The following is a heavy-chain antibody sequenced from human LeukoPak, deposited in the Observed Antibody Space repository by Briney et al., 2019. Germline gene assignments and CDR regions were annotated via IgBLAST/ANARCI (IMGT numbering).Heavy chain of an antibody. D-gene: IGHD3-22*01. V-gene: IGHV3-23*01. CDR1: GFTFSSYA. CDR3: ARVSPRTYYYDSSGYDFDY. CDR2: ISGSGGST. Sequence: GGSLRLSCAASGFTFSSYAMSWVRQAPGKGLEWVSAISGSGGSTYYADSVKGRFTISRDNAKNSLYLQMNSLRDEDTAVYYCARVSPRTYYYDSSGYDFDYWGQGTLVTVSS. J-gene: IGHJ4*02.